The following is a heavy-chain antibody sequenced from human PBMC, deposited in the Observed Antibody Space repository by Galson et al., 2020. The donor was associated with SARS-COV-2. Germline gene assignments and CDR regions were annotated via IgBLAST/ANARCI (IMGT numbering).Heavy chain of an antibody. D-gene: IGHD6-6*01. J-gene: IGHJ4*02. CDR2: IVVGSGKT. V-gene: IGHV1-58*01. CDR1: GFTFTSSA. Sequence: VKVPCTTSGFTFTSSAVQWVRQARGQRLEWIGWIVVGSGKTNSAQKFQERVTITRDMSTSTAYMELSSLRYEDTAVYYCAAFVARPVYWGQGTLVTVSS. CDR3: AAFVARPVY.